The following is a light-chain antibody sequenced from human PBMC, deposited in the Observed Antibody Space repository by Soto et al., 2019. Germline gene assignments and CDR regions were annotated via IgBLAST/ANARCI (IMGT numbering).Light chain of an antibody. CDR2: DAS. CDR1: QSVSTY. CDR3: QQRSNWPPSIT. Sequence: EIVLTQSPATLSVSPGEIATLFCSASQSVSTYLAFYQQTPGQAPRLLIYDASDRATGIPARFSGSGSGTDFTLTISSLEPEDFAVYYCQQRSNWPPSITFGQGTRLEI. V-gene: IGKV3-11*01. J-gene: IGKJ5*01.